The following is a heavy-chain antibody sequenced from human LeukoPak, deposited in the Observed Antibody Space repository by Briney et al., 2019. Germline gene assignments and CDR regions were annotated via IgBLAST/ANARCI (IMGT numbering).Heavy chain of an antibody. CDR3: AKGIRYCSSTSCYYVHYYYGMDV. J-gene: IGHJ6*02. Sequence: GGSLRLSCAASGFTFSSYGMHWVRQAPGKGLEWVAVISYDGSDKYYADSVKGRFTISRDNSKNTLYLQMNSLRAEDTAVYYCAKGIRYCSSTSCYYVHYYYGMDVWGQGTTVTVSS. CDR1: GFTFSSYG. D-gene: IGHD2-2*01. CDR2: ISYDGSDK. V-gene: IGHV3-30*18.